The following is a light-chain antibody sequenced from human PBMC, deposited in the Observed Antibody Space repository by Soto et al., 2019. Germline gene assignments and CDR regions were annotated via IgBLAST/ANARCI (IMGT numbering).Light chain of an antibody. J-gene: IGKJ2*01. V-gene: IGKV3-20*01. CDR2: GAS. CDR3: QQYGTSPMYT. CDR1: QSVSSSS. Sequence: EIVLTQSPGTLSLSPGERATLSCRASQSVSSSSLAWYQQKPGQAPRLLIYGASSRATGIPDRFSGSGSGTDFTLTISILEPEAFAVYYCQQYGTSPMYTFGQGNKLEI.